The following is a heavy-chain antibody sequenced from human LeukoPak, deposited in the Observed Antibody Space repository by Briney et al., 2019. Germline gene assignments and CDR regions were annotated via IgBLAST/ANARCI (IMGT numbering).Heavy chain of an antibody. D-gene: IGHD3-10*01. Sequence: GESLKTSRKGSGYTFTDYWIAWVRQMPGKGLEWMGIIYPSDSDTRYSPSFQGQVTFSADKSINTAYLQWSSLRASDTAIYYCARQCCRGASPGFDPWGQGTLVTVSS. CDR3: ARQCCRGASPGFDP. V-gene: IGHV5-51*01. J-gene: IGHJ5*02. CDR2: IYPSDSDT. CDR1: GYTFTDYW.